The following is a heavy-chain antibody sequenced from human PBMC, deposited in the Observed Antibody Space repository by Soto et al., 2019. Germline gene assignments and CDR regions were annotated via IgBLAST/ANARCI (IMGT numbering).Heavy chain of an antibody. D-gene: IGHD3-10*01. CDR1: GLPVSTNY. Sequence: PGGSLRLSCAASGLPVSTNYMRWVRQAPGKGLEWVSVIYNDGKTYYADSVKGRFTIARDASKNTLHLQMDSLRDEDTAVYYCVRPLPSGQNYGMDVWGQGTTVTVSS. CDR2: IYNDGKT. CDR3: VRPLPSGQNYGMDV. J-gene: IGHJ6*02. V-gene: IGHV3-53*01.